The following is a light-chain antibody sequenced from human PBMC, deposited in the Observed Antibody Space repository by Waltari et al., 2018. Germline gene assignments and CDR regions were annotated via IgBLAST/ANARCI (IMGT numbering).Light chain of an antibody. CDR1: QSFLYRSNLKNY. CDR3: QQYYSNPFT. Sequence: DIVMTQSPDSLAVSLGDRATINCRSSQSFLYRSNLKNYLAWYQQKPGQSPKVVIYWASSRESGVPARFSGSGSETDFTLPISSLQAEDVAVYYCQQYYSNPFTFGPGTKVEIK. CDR2: WAS. V-gene: IGKV4-1*01. J-gene: IGKJ3*01.